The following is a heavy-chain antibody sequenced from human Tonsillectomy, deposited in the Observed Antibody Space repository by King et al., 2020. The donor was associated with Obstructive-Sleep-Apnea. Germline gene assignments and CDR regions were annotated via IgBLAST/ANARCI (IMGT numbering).Heavy chain of an antibody. CDR3: AKDTAGGYCSGGNCSYFDY. J-gene: IGHJ4*02. V-gene: IGHV3-43D*03. CDR2: ISWDGGST. Sequence: VQLVESGGVVVQPGGSLRLSCAASGFTFDDYAMHWVRQAPGKGLEWVSLISWDGGSTYYADSVKGRFTISRDNSKNSLYLQMNSLRAEDTALYYCAKDTAGGYCSGGNCSYFDYWGQGTLVTVSS. D-gene: IGHD2-15*01. CDR1: GFTFDDYA.